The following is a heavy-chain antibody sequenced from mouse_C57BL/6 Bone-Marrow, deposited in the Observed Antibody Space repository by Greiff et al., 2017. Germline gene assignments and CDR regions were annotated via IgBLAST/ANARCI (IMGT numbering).Heavy chain of an antibody. CDR2: ISDGGSYT. J-gene: IGHJ3*01. Sequence: EVKLVESGGGLVKPGGSLKLSCAASGFTFSSYAMSWVRQTPEKRLEWVATISDGGSYTYYPDNVKGRFTISRDNAKNNLYLQMSHLKSEDTAMYYCARDPMSPSYWGQGTLVTVSA. CDR3: ARDPMSPSY. D-gene: IGHD6-5*01. V-gene: IGHV5-4*01. CDR1: GFTFSSYA.